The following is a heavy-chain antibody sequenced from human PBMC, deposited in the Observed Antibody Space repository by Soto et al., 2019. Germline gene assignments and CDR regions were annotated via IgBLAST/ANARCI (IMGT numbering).Heavy chain of an antibody. CDR3: AKYKGGAIPYLDP. Sequence: GGSLRLSCAGSGFTFATYTLTWVRQTPGKGLEWLSSLSGDSDRTYYADSVKGRFTISRDNSKNTLYLQMNSLRAEDTAIYYYAKYKGGAIPYLDPGGKGTPVTASS. CDR2: LSGDSDRT. CDR1: GFTFATYT. V-gene: IGHV3-23*01. D-gene: IGHD3-16*01. J-gene: IGHJ5*02.